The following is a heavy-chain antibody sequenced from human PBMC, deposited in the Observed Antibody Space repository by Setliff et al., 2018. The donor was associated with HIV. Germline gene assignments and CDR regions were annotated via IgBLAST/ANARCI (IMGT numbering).Heavy chain of an antibody. J-gene: IGHJ3*02. CDR2: IHSSGNT. D-gene: IGHD3-3*01. CDR3: ARVREGFLPYDAFEI. Sequence: PSETLSLTCAVYGGSLSDYYWSWIRQPPGKGLEWLGEIHSSGNTNYSPSLKGRVTIPVDTPKNQYSLNLKSVTAADTAVYYCARVREGFLPYDAFEIWGQGTMVTVSS. CDR1: GGSLSDYY. V-gene: IGHV4-34*01.